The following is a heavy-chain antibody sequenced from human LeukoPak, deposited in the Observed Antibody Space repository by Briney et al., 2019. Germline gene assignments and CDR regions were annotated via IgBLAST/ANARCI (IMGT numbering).Heavy chain of an antibody. CDR3: ASGYSYGYVWY. J-gene: IGHJ4*02. D-gene: IGHD5-18*01. CDR2: IYYSGST. V-gene: IGHV4-39*01. CDR1: GGSISSSSYY. Sequence: SETLSLTCTVSGGSISSSSYYWGWIRQPPGKGLEWIGSIYYSGSTYYNPSLKSRVTISVDTSKNQFSLKLSSVTAADPAVYYCASGYSYGYVWYWGQGTLVTVSS.